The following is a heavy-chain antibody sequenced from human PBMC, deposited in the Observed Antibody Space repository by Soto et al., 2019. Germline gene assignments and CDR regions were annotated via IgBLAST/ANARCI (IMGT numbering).Heavy chain of an antibody. V-gene: IGHV4-59*08. CDR3: AREGIAAARSPWFDP. J-gene: IGHJ5*02. CDR1: GGSISSYY. CDR2: IYYSGST. Sequence: SETLSLTCTVSGGSISSYYWSWIRPPPGKGLEWIGYIYYSGSTNYNPSLKSRVTISVDTSKNQFSLKLSSVTAADTAVYYCAREGIAAARSPWFDPWGQGTLVTVSS. D-gene: IGHD6-13*01.